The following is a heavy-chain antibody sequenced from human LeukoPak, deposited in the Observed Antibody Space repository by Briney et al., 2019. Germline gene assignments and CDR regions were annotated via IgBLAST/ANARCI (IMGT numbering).Heavy chain of an antibody. D-gene: IGHD3-22*01. CDR3: ARELTSDSSGFDAFHI. V-gene: IGHV3-48*03. CDR2: ISSRGGTI. Sequence: GGSLRLSCTASGFTFGDYAMSWFRQAPGKGLEWISYISSRGGTIYYADSVKGRFTISRDNAKNSLYLQMSSLRGEDTAIYYCARELTSDSSGFDAFHIWGQGTVVTVSS. J-gene: IGHJ3*02. CDR1: GFTFGDYA.